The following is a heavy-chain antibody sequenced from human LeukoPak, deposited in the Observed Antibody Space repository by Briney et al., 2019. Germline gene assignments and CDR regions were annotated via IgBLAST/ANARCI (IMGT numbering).Heavy chain of an antibody. Sequence: PSETLSLTCTASGGSVSSGSYYWNWIRQPPGKGLEWIGYIYYSGSTNYNPSLKSRVTISVDTSKNQFSLKLTSVTAADTAVYYCARERTYYYDSSGYEREGYDYWGQGTLVTVSS. CDR2: IYYSGST. D-gene: IGHD3-22*01. CDR3: ARERTYYYDSSGYEREGYDY. J-gene: IGHJ4*02. CDR1: GGSVSSGSYY. V-gene: IGHV4-61*01.